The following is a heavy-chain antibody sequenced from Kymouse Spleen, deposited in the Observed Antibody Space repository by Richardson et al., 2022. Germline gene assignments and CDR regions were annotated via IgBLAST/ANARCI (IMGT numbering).Heavy chain of an antibody. CDR2: IWYDGSNK. D-gene: IGHD6-6*01. J-gene: IGHJ6*02. Sequence: QVQLVESGGGVVQPGRSLRLSCAASGFTFSSYGMHWVRQAPGKGLEWVAVIWYDGSNKYYADSVKGRFTISRDNSKNTLYLQMNSLRAEDTAVYYCAREGEQLVYYYGMDVWGQGTTVTVSS. V-gene: IGHV3-33*01. CDR3: AREGEQLVYYYGMDV. CDR1: GFTFSSYG.